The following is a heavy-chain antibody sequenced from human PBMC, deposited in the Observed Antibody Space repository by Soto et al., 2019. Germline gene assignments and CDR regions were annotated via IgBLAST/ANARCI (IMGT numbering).Heavy chain of an antibody. Sequence: HPGGSLRLSCAASGFTFSTYAVNWVRQAPGKGLEWVSSISGSGGSTFYADSVKGRFTISRDNSKNTLHLQMNSLRAEDTAVYYCAKDFLKDYGGNAGGDYWGQGTLVTVSS. D-gene: IGHD4-17*01. J-gene: IGHJ4*02. CDR2: ISGSGGST. CDR3: AKDFLKDYGGNAGGDY. V-gene: IGHV3-23*01. CDR1: GFTFSTYA.